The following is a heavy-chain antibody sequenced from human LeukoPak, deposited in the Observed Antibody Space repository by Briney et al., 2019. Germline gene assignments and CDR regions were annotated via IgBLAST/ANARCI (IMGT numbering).Heavy chain of an antibody. J-gene: IGHJ6*03. CDR3: ARARSSSPYYYYYYMDV. V-gene: IGHV4-4*07. CDR2: IYTSGST. CDR1: GGSISSYY. Sequence: PSETLSLTCTVSGGSISSYYRSWIRQPAGKGLEWIGRIYTSGSTNYNPSLKSRVTMSVDTSKNQFSLKLSSVTAADTAVYYCARARSSSPYYYYYYMDVWGKGTTVTVSS. D-gene: IGHD6-6*01.